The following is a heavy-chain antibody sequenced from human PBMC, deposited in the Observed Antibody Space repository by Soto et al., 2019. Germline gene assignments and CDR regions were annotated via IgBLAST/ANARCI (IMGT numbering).Heavy chain of an antibody. CDR1: GGSISSSSYY. J-gene: IGHJ4*02. CDR2: IYYSGST. Sequence: PSETLSLTCTVSGGSISSSSYYWGWIRQPPGKGLEWIGSIYYSGSTYYNPSLKSRVTISVDTSKNQFSLQLSSVTAADTAVYYCATTYYFGSGSAYWGQGNLVTVSS. V-gene: IGHV4-39*01. CDR3: ATTYYFGSGSAY. D-gene: IGHD3-10*01.